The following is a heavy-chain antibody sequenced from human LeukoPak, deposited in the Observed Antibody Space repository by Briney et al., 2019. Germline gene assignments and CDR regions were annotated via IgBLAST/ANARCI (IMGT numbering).Heavy chain of an antibody. Sequence: GGSLRLSCAASGFTFSTYAMNWVRQAPGKGLEWVSALSGSAGSTYYADSVKGRFTISRDNSKNTLYLQMNSLRAEDTAVYYCAKGESSNWYYLDYWGQGTLVTVSS. D-gene: IGHD6-13*01. CDR1: GFTFSTYA. CDR2: LSGSAGST. CDR3: AKGESSNWYYLDY. V-gene: IGHV3-23*01. J-gene: IGHJ4*02.